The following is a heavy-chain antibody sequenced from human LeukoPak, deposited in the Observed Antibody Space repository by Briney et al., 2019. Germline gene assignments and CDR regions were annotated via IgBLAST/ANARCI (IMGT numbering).Heavy chain of an antibody. Sequence: SVKVSCKASGYTFTSYGISWVRQAPGQGLEWMGRIIPILGIANYAQKFQGRVTITADKSTSTAYMELSSLRSEDTAVYYCARAGITLFDYWGQGTLVTVSS. J-gene: IGHJ4*02. CDR3: ARAGITLFDY. D-gene: IGHD3-10*01. CDR1: GYTFTSYG. CDR2: IIPILGIA. V-gene: IGHV1-69*04.